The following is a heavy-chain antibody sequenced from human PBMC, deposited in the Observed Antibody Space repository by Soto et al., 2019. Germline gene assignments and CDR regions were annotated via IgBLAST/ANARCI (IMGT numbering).Heavy chain of an antibody. V-gene: IGHV4-39*01. D-gene: IGHD2-2*01. CDR1: GGSISSSSYY. Sequence: SETLSLTCSVSGGSISSSSYYWTWIRQPPGKGLEWIGSIYYSGKTYYNTSLKSRVTISVDTSKNRFSLNLSSVTAADTAVYYCGRLIHCSTTSYYFDYWGQGTLVTVS. CDR3: GRLIHCSTTSYYFDY. J-gene: IGHJ4*02. CDR2: IYYSGKT.